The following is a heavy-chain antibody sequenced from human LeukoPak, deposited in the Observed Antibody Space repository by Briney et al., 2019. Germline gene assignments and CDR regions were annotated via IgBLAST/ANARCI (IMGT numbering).Heavy chain of an antibody. J-gene: IGHJ3*02. CDR1: GFTFSSYA. V-gene: IGHV3-23*01. Sequence: GGSLRLSCAAFGFTFSSYAMSWVRQAPGKGLEWVSAIRGAGGTTFYADSVKGRFTISRDNSKNTLYLQMSSLRAEDTAVYYCARDPNGDYIGAFEIWGQGTMVTVSS. CDR3: ARDPNGDYIGAFEI. D-gene: IGHD2-21*02. CDR2: IRGAGGTT.